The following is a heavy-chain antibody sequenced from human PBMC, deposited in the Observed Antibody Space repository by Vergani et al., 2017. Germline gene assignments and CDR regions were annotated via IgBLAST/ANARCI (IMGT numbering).Heavy chain of an antibody. CDR3: ARGGVAVAARARYWFDP. J-gene: IGHJ5*02. CDR1: GGSFSGYY. Sequence: QVQLQQWGAGLLKPSETLSLTCAVYGGSFSGYYWSWIRQPPGKGLEWIGEINHSGSTNYNPSLKSRVTRSVDTSKNPFSLKLSSVTAADTAVYYCARGGVAVAARARYWFDPWGQGTLVTVSS. V-gene: IGHV4-34*01. D-gene: IGHD6-19*01. CDR2: INHSGST.